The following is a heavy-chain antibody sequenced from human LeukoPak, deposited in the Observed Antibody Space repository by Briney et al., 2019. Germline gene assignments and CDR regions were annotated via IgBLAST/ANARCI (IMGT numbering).Heavy chain of an antibody. J-gene: IGHJ4*02. CDR1: GFTFSTYW. D-gene: IGHD2-2*01. CDR2: IKRDGSDK. V-gene: IGHV3-7*01. Sequence: GGSLRLSCAASGFTFSTYWMSWVRQAPGKGLEWVANIKRDGSDKFYVDSVKGRFTISRDNAKNSMYLQMNSLRAEDTAVYYCARVLPVASRDYWGQGTLVTVSS. CDR3: ARVLPVASRDY.